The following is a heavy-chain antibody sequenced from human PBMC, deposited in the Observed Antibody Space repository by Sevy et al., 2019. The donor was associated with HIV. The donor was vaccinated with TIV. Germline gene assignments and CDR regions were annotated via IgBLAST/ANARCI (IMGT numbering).Heavy chain of an antibody. Sequence: GGSLRLSCAASGFTFSSFEMNWVRQTPGQGLEWVSFISSSGSLIYYADSVKGRFTISRDNAKNSLYLQMNSLRAEDTGVYYCTRDLPPSATTVAHFDYWGQGTLVTVSS. CDR1: GFTFSSFE. D-gene: IGHD4-17*01. V-gene: IGHV3-48*03. CDR3: TRDLPPSATTVAHFDY. J-gene: IGHJ4*02. CDR2: ISSSGSLI.